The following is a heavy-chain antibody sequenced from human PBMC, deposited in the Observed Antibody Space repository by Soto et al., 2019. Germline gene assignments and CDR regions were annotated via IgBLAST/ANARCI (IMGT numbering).Heavy chain of an antibody. Sequence: ASVKVSCKASGYTFTRYTMNWVRQAPGQRLEWMGWINPDNGNTKSSQKFQDRVIITRDTSASTAYMDLSSLRSGDTAVYYCARGIATGQLDPWGQGTLVTVSS. J-gene: IGHJ5*02. CDR2: INPDNGNT. V-gene: IGHV1-3*01. D-gene: IGHD2-15*01. CDR3: ARGIATGQLDP. CDR1: GYTFTRYT.